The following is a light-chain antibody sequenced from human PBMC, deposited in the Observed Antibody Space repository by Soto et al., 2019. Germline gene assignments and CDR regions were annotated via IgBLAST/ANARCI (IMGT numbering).Light chain of an antibody. Sequence: QMTQSPSSVSAAVGDGVTITCRSSQGISTSLGWYQQKPGKAPKLLIYAASSLQSGAPSRFSGNGSRTDFTLTISSLQHEDFATYYCQQTNSFPLTFGGGTKVDI. CDR3: QQTNSFPLT. J-gene: IGKJ4*01. V-gene: IGKV1D-12*01. CDR2: AAS. CDR1: QGISTS.